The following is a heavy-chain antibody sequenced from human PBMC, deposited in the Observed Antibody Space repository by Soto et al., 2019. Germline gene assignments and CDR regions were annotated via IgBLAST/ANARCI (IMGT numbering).Heavy chain of an antibody. Sequence: QVQLQESGPGLVKPSETLSLTCSVSGGSISGYYWSWIRQTPEKGLEWIGYIYYSGSTNYNPSLKSRVTMLIDMSKNPFSLKLTSVSAADTAVYYCAAAARYWGQGILVTVSS. CDR2: IYYSGST. CDR1: GGSISGYY. V-gene: IGHV4-59*01. J-gene: IGHJ4*02. D-gene: IGHD2-15*01. CDR3: AAAARY.